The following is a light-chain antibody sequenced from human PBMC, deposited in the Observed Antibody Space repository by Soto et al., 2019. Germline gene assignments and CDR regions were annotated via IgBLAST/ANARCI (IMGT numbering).Light chain of an antibody. J-gene: IGKJ4*01. Sequence: EIVLTQSPGTLSLSPGERATLSCRASQSVSINDLAWYQQKPGQAPRLLIYGASIRATGIPDRFSGSGSGTDFTLTISRLEPEDFAVYYCQQYGSSLLTFGGGTKVDI. V-gene: IGKV3-20*01. CDR2: GAS. CDR3: QQYGSSLLT. CDR1: QSVSIND.